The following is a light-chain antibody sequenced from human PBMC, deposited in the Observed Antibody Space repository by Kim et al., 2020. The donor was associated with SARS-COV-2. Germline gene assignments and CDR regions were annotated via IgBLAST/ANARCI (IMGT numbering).Light chain of an antibody. V-gene: IGLV2-14*01. J-gene: IGLJ1*01. Sequence: QSALTQPASVSGSPGQSMTISCTGTSSDVGGYNSVSWYQQHPGKAPKLMIYDVSKRPSGVSNRFSGSKSGNTASLTVSGLQAEDEADYYCTSYTTSNTYVFGTGTKVTVL. CDR1: SSDVGGYNS. CDR3: TSYTTSNTYV. CDR2: DVS.